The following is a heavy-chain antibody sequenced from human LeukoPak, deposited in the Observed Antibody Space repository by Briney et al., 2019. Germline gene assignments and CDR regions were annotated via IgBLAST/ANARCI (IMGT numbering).Heavy chain of an antibody. Sequence: ASVKVSCKASGYTFTSYGISWVRQAPGQGLEWMGWISAYNGNTNYAQKLQGRVTMTTDTSTSTAYMELRSLRSDDTAVYYCAESDGYNPGGELDYWGQGTLVTVSS. J-gene: IGHJ4*02. CDR3: AESDGYNPGGELDY. V-gene: IGHV1-18*01. CDR2: ISAYNGNT. CDR1: GYTFTSYG. D-gene: IGHD5-24*01.